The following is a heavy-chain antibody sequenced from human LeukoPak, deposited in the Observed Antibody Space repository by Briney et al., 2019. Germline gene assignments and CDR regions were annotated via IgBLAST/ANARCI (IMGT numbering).Heavy chain of an antibody. CDR1: GGSISSSSYY. V-gene: IGHV4-39*07. Sequence: PSETLSLTCSVSGGSISSSSYYWGWIRQPPGTGLEWIGSIHYSGSTNYNPSLKSRVTISVDTSKNQFSLKLSSVTAADTAVYYCARDYSGRNWFDPWGQGTLVTVSS. CDR3: ARDYSGRNWFDP. D-gene: IGHD5-12*01. CDR2: IHYSGST. J-gene: IGHJ5*01.